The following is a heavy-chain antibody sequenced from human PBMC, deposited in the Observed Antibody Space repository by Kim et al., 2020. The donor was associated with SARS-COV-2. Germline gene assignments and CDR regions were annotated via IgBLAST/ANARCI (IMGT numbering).Heavy chain of an antibody. D-gene: IGHD3-22*01. V-gene: IGHV3-23*01. Sequence: GGSLRLSCAASGFTFSSYAMSWVRQAPGKGLEWVSAISGSGGSTYYADSVKGRFTISRDNSKNTLYLQMNSLRAEDTAVYYCTESNAWVVTTTYVGYWGQGTLVTVSS. J-gene: IGHJ4*02. CDR2: ISGSGGST. CDR1: GFTFSSYA. CDR3: TESNAWVVTTTYVGY.